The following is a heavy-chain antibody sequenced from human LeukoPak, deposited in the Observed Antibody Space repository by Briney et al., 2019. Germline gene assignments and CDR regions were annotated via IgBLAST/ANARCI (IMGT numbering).Heavy chain of an antibody. Sequence: SQTLSLTCTVSGGSISSGGYHWGWIRQHPGKGLEWIGYIYYSGSTYYNPSLKSRVTISVDTSKNQFSLKLSSVTAADTAVYYCARGEQLWVLGAFDIWGQGAMVTVSS. CDR3: ARGEQLWVLGAFDI. CDR1: GGSISSGGYH. V-gene: IGHV4-31*03. CDR2: IYYSGST. D-gene: IGHD5-18*01. J-gene: IGHJ3*02.